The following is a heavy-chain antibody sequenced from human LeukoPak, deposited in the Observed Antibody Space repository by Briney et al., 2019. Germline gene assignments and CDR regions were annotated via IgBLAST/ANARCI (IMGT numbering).Heavy chain of an antibody. J-gene: IGHJ4*02. D-gene: IGHD6-19*01. V-gene: IGHV3-30*18. Sequence: GGSLRLSCAASGFTFSSYGMHWVRQAPGKGLEWVAVISYDGSNKYYADSVKGRFTISRDNSKNTLYLQMSSLRAEDTAVYYCAKGYSSGWPTDYWGQGTLVTVSS. CDR2: ISYDGSNK. CDR3: AKGYSSGWPTDY. CDR1: GFTFSSYG.